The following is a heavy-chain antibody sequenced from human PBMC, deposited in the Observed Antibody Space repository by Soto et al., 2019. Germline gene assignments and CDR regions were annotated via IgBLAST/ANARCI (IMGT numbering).Heavy chain of an antibody. CDR3: ARITVTPRGNWFDP. CDR2: IIPILGIA. D-gene: IGHD4-17*01. J-gene: IGHJ5*02. Sequence: QVQLVQSGAEVKKPGSSVKVSCKASGGTFSSYTISWVRQAPGQGLEWMGRIIPILGIANYAQKFQGRVTITADTSTNTAYMELSSLRSEDTDVYYCARITVTPRGNWFDPWGQGTLVTVSA. CDR1: GGTFSSYT. V-gene: IGHV1-69*02.